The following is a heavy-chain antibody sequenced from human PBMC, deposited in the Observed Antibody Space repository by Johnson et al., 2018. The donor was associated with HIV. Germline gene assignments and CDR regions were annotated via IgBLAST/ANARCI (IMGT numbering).Heavy chain of an antibody. D-gene: IGHD6-6*01. Sequence: QVQLVESGGGVVQPGRSLRLSCAASGFTFSRYGMHWVRQAPGKGLEWVAVIWYDGSNKYYADSVKGRFTISRDNSKNTLYLQMNSLRAEDTAVYYCAKDRGAARAFDAFDIWGQGTMVTVSS. V-gene: IGHV3-33*06. CDR3: AKDRGAARAFDAFDI. CDR2: IWYDGSNK. CDR1: GFTFSRYG. J-gene: IGHJ3*02.